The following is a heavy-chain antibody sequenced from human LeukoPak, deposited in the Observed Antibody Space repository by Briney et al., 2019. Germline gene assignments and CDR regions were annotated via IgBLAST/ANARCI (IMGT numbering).Heavy chain of an antibody. CDR1: GFTFSSYA. Sequence: GGSLRLSCAGSGFTFSSYAMSWVRQAPGKGLEWVSIIYSGGSTYYADSVKGRFTISRDNSKNTLYLQMNSLRAEDTAVYYCARGNPGGEFYWGQGTLVTVSS. V-gene: IGHV3-53*01. J-gene: IGHJ4*02. CDR2: IYSGGST. CDR3: ARGNPGGEFY. D-gene: IGHD1-14*01.